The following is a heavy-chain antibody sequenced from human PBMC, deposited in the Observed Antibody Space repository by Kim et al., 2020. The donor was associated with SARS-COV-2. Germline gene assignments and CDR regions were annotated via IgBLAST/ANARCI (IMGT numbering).Heavy chain of an antibody. CDR3: ATEGRVSSIAARPYYYYYYMDV. CDR1: GYTLTELS. CDR2: FDPEDGET. D-gene: IGHD6-6*01. J-gene: IGHJ6*03. Sequence: ASVKVSCKVSGYTLTELSMHWVRQAPGKGLEWMGGFDPEDGETIYAQKFQGRVTMTEDTSTDTAYMELSSLRSEDTAVYYCATEGRVSSIAARPYYYYYYMDVWGKGTTVTVSS. V-gene: IGHV1-24*01.